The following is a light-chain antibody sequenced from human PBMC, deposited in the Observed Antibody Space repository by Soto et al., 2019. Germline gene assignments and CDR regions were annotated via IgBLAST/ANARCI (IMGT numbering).Light chain of an antibody. Sequence: DIRMTQSPSTLSASVGDRVTITCRASQIISSWLAWYQQKPGKAPKLLIYKASSLESGVPSSFSGSGSGTEFTLTISSLQPDDFATYYCQHYNIYLITFGQGTLLEI. CDR2: KAS. V-gene: IGKV1-5*03. CDR1: QIISSW. CDR3: QHYNIYLIT. J-gene: IGKJ5*01.